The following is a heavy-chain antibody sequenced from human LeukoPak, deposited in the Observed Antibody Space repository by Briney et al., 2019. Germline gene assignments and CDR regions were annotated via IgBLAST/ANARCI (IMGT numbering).Heavy chain of an antibody. D-gene: IGHD3-22*01. CDR2: IYYSGST. Sequence: PSETLSLTCTVSGGSISSYYWSWIRQPPGKGLEWIGYIYYSGSTNYNPSLKSRVTISVDTSKNQFSLKLSSVTAVDTAVYYCARVYDSLGDAFDIWGQGTMVTVSS. CDR1: GGSISSYY. J-gene: IGHJ3*02. V-gene: IGHV4-59*12. CDR3: ARVYDSLGDAFDI.